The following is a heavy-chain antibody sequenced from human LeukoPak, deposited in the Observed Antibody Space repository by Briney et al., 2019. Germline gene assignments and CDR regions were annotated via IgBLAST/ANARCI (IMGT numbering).Heavy chain of an antibody. D-gene: IGHD6-19*01. CDR2: ISSSGST. Sequence: SETLSLTCSVSGGSIGSFYWSWIRQPAGKGLEWIGRISSSGSTNYNPSLKSRVTMSVDTSKDPFSLRLSSVTAADTAVYYCARDFKVAGFDPWGQGTLVTVSS. CDR3: ARDFKVAGFDP. CDR1: GGSIGSFY. J-gene: IGHJ5*02. V-gene: IGHV4-4*07.